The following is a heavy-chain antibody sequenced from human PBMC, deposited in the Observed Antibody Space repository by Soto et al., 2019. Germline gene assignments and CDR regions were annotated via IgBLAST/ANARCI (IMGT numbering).Heavy chain of an antibody. Sequence: GGSLRLSCAASGFTFSSYAMSWVRQAPGKGLEWVSAISGIGGRTYYADSVKGRFTISRDNSKNTLYLQMNSLRAEDTDVYSWATAQGSRSGYYLGHFDYWGQGTLVTVSS. CDR1: GFTFSSYA. D-gene: IGHD5-12*01. V-gene: IGHV3-23*01. CDR3: ATAQGSRSGYYLGHFDY. J-gene: IGHJ4*02. CDR2: ISGIGGRT.